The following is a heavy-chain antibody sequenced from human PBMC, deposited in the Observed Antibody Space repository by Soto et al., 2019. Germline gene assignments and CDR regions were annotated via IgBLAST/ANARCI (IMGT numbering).Heavy chain of an antibody. J-gene: IGHJ6*02. D-gene: IGHD1-1*01. CDR3: ARKTMTPVSDRRHSRYYYYYGMDV. CDR1: GGTYSSYA. CDR2: IIPIFGTA. Sequence: SVKVSCKASGGTYSSYAISWVRQAPGQGLEWMGGIIPIFGTANYAQKFQGRVTITADESTSTAYMELSSLRSEDTAVYYCARKTMTPVSDRRHSRYYYYYGMDVWGQGTTVTVSS. V-gene: IGHV1-69*13.